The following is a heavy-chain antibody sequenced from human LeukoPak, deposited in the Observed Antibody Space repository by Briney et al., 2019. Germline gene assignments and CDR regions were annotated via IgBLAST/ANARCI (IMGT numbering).Heavy chain of an antibody. V-gene: IGHV1-2*02. CDR1: EYTFTGYY. J-gene: IGHJ4*02. CDR3: ARAEYYYDSSGLKGLPFDY. Sequence: GASVKVSCKASEYTFTGYYMNWVRQAPGQGLEWMGWINPNSGGTSYAQKFQGRVTMTRDTSISTAYMELNRLRSDDTAVYYCARAEYYYDSSGLKGLPFDYWGQGTLITVSS. CDR2: INPNSGGT. D-gene: IGHD3-22*01.